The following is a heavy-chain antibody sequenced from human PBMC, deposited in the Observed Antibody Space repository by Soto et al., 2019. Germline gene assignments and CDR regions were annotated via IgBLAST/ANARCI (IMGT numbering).Heavy chain of an antibody. V-gene: IGHV3-30*18. J-gene: IGHJ4*02. Sequence: QVQLVESGGGVVQPGRSLRLSCAASGFTFSSYGMHWVRQAPGKGLEWVAVISYDGSNKYYADSVKGRFTISRDNSKNTRYRQMTSLSAEDTAVYYCAKAGEVVSIEGPFDYWGRGTLVTVSS. CDR2: ISYDGSNK. CDR3: AKAGEVVSIEGPFDY. D-gene: IGHD3-22*01. CDR1: GFTFSSYG.